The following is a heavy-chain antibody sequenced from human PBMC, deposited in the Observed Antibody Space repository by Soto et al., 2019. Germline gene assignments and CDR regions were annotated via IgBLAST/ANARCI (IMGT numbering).Heavy chain of an antibody. V-gene: IGHV3-11*01. D-gene: IGHD3-22*01. J-gene: IGHJ4*02. Sequence: GGSMRIACAACRFTFCDYYMTWIRQARGKGLEWVSYISGGGGSTINYADSVKGRFTISRDNAKNSLYLQMNSLRAEDTAMYYCARNRGFYDSSGLDYWGQGTLVTVSS. CDR1: RFTFCDYY. CDR3: ARNRGFYDSSGLDY. CDR2: ISGGGGSTI.